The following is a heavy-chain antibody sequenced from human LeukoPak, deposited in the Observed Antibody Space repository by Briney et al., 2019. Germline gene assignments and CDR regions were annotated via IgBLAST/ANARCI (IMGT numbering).Heavy chain of an antibody. CDR2: NSGSGGST. CDR1: GFNFSNYA. CDR3: AKDPGSTVTLY. D-gene: IGHD4-17*01. J-gene: IGHJ4*02. Sequence: PGGSLRLSRAASGFNFSNYAVSWVRQAAGKGPEWVAANSGSGGSTYHADSVKGRFTISRGNSKNALYLQMNSLRAEDTAVYYSAKDPGSTVTLYWGQGTLVTVSS. V-gene: IGHV3-23*01.